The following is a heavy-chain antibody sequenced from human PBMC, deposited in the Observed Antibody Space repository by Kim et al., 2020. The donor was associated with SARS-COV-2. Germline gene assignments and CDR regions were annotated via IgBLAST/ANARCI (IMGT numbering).Heavy chain of an antibody. CDR2: INAGNGNT. V-gene: IGHV1-3*01. CDR1: GYTFTSYA. Sequence: ASVKVSCKASGYTFTSYAMHWVRQAPGQRLEWMGWINAGNGNTKYSQKFQGRVTITRDTSASTAYMELSSLRSEDTAVYYCARATLTMVRGVPDYWGQGTLVTVSS. D-gene: IGHD3-10*01. CDR3: ARATLTMVRGVPDY. J-gene: IGHJ4*02.